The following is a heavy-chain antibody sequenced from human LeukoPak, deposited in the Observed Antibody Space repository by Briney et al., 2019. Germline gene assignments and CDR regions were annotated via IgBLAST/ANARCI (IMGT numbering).Heavy chain of an antibody. V-gene: IGHV4-31*03. D-gene: IGHD3-10*01. CDR1: GGSISSGGYY. J-gene: IGHJ5*02. CDR3: ARDGTYGSGSYHWFDP. CDR2: IYYSGST. Sequence: SQTLSLTCTVSGGSISSGGYYWSWIRQHPGKGLEWIGYIYYSGSTYYNPSLKSRVTISVDTSKNQFSLKLSSVTAADTAVHYCARDGTYGSGSYHWFDPWGQGTLVTVSS.